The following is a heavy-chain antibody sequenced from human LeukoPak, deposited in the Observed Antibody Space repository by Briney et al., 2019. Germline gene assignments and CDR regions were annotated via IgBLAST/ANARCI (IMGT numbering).Heavy chain of an antibody. CDR2: INPNSGGT. Sequence: ASVKVFCKASGYTFTGYYMHWVRQAPGQGLEWMGWINPNSGGTNYAQKFQGRVTMTRDTSISTAYMELSRLRSDGTAVYYCARGLGSSSWLALGYWGQGTLVTVSS. CDR3: ARGLGSSSWLALGY. D-gene: IGHD6-13*01. V-gene: IGHV1-2*02. J-gene: IGHJ4*02. CDR1: GYTFTGYY.